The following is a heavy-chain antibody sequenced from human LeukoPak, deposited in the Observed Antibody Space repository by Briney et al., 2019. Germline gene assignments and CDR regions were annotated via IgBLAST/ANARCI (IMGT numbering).Heavy chain of an antibody. CDR3: ARPYYYDSSGYQEAFDV. CDR2: IYYSGST. D-gene: IGHD3-22*01. J-gene: IGHJ3*01. CDR1: GASISSSDW. V-gene: IGHV4-30-4*01. Sequence: SETLSLTCVVSGASISSSDWWSWVRQSPGKGLEWIGYIYYSGSTYYNPSLKSRVTISVDTSKNQFSLKLSSVTAADTAVYYRARPYYYDSSGYQEAFDVWGQGTMVTVSS.